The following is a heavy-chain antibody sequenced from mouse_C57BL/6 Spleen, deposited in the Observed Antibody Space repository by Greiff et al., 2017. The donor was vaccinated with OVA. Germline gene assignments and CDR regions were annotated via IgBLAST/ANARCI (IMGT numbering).Heavy chain of an antibody. CDR1: GYTFTSYW. CDR3: ARSNYAMDY. Sequence: QVQLQQPGAELVKPGASVKLSCKASGYTFTSYWMRWVKQRPGRGLEWIGEIEPSDSYTNYNQKFKGKATLTVHTSSSTAYMQLSSLTSEDSAVYYCARSNYAMDYWGQGTSVTVSS. CDR2: IEPSDSYT. V-gene: IGHV1-50*01. J-gene: IGHJ4*01.